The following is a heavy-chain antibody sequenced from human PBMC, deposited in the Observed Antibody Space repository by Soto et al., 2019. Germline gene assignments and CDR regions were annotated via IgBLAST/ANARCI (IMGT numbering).Heavy chain of an antibody. CDR1: GFTFRTYG. CDR2: VTGDGGGT. Sequence: GGSLRLSCAASGFTFRTYGLSWVRQAPGKGLECVSTVTGDGGGTYYADSVEGRFTISRDNSKNTLYLHMSSLRAEDTALYYCARSYCGDTSCYSPFDYWGQGTLVTVSS. V-gene: IGHV3-23*01. D-gene: IGHD2-2*01. CDR3: ARSYCGDTSCYSPFDY. J-gene: IGHJ4*02.